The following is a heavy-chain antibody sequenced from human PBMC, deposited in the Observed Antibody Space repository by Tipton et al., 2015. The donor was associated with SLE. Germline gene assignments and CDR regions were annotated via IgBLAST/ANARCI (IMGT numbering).Heavy chain of an antibody. V-gene: IGHV4-38-2*02. D-gene: IGHD3-9*01. Sequence: LRLSCAVSGYSISSGYYWGWIRQPPGKGLEWIGSIYHSGSTYYNPSLKSRVTISVDTSKNQFSLKLSSVTAADTAVYYCARDGERYFDWLPPYYFDYWGQGTLVTVSS. CDR3: ARDGERYFDWLPPYYFDY. J-gene: IGHJ4*02. CDR1: GYSISSGYY. CDR2: IYHSGST.